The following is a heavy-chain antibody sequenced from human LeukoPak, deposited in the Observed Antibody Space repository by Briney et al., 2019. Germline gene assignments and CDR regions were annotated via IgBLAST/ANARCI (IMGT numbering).Heavy chain of an antibody. V-gene: IGHV1-2*06. D-gene: IGHD2-15*01. CDR3: ARVLGGSSNNAHY. Sequence: ASVKVSCKASGYTFTGYYMHWVRQAPGQGLEWMGRINPNSGGTNYAQKFQGRVTMTRDASISTAYMELSRLRSDDTAVYYCARVLGGSSNNAHYWGQGTLVTVSS. CDR1: GYTFTGYY. J-gene: IGHJ4*02. CDR2: INPNSGGT.